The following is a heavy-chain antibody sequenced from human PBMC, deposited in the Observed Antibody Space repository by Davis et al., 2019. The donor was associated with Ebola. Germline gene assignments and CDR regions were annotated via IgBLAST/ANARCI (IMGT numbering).Heavy chain of an antibody. D-gene: IGHD5/OR15-5a*01. Sequence: AASVKVSCKASGYTFIDYYIHWVRQAPGQGLEWMGWINPKSGGTKYAQKFQDWVTMTRDTSISTAYVELSGLTSDDTAIYYCARAVSPSSDYFMDVWGKGTAVTVS. CDR1: GYTFIDYY. CDR3: ARAVSPSSDYFMDV. J-gene: IGHJ6*03. CDR2: INPKSGGT. V-gene: IGHV1-2*04.